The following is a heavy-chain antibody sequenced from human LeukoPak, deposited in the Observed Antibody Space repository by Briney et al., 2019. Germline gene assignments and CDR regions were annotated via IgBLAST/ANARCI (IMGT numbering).Heavy chain of an antibody. Sequence: GGSLTPSCAASGFTFSSYAMSWVRQAPGKGVEWVSVISGSGGSTLYADSVKGRFTISRDNSKPTLYLQMNSLRAEDTAVYYCANQPGIGEVVEYYYYYMDVWGKGTTVTVSS. CDR3: ANQPGIGEVVEYYYYYMDV. V-gene: IGHV3-23*01. D-gene: IGHD1-26*01. J-gene: IGHJ6*03. CDR2: ISGSGGST. CDR1: GFTFSSYA.